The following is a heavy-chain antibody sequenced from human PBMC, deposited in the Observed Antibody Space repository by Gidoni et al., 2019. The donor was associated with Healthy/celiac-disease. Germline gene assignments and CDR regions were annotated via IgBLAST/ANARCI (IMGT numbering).Heavy chain of an antibody. J-gene: IGHJ4*02. CDR2: IRSKAYGGTT. CDR1: GFTFGDYA. Sequence: EVQLVESGGGLVKPGRSLRLSCTASGFTFGDYAMSWFRQAPGKGLEWVGCIRSKAYGGTTEYAASVKGRFTISRDDSKSIAYLQMNSLKTEDTAVYYCTRDAYYYDSSGYYYAPTFDYWGQGTLVTVSS. D-gene: IGHD3-22*01. CDR3: TRDAYYYDSSGYYYAPTFDY. V-gene: IGHV3-49*05.